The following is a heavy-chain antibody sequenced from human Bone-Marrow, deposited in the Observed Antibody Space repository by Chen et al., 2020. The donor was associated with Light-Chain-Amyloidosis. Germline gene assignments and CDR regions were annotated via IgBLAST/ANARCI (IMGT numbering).Heavy chain of an antibody. V-gene: IGHV4-39*01. CDR2: IYYSGCT. Sequence: QLQLQESGPGLVKPSETLSLPCTVPGGSISSSSYYWGWIRQPPGKGLEWIGSIYYSGCTYYNPSLKSRVTISVDTSKNQFSLKLSSVTAADTAVYYCARAGDGSYYYMDVWGKGTTVTVSS. D-gene: IGHD7-27*01. J-gene: IGHJ6*03. CDR1: GGSISSSSYY. CDR3: ARAGDGSYYYMDV.